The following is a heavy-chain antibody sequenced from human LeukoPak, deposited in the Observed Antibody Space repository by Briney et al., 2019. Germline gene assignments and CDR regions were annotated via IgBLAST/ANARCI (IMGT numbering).Heavy chain of an antibody. Sequence: SETLSLTCAVYGGSFSGYYWSWIRQPPGEGLEWIGEINHSGSTNYNPSLKSRVTISVDTSKNQFSLKLSSVTAADTAVYYCARQRYQQFYYYMDVWGKGTTVTVSS. CDR3: ARQRYQQFYYYMDV. D-gene: IGHD2-2*01. CDR2: INHSGST. V-gene: IGHV4-34*01. J-gene: IGHJ6*03. CDR1: GGSFSGYY.